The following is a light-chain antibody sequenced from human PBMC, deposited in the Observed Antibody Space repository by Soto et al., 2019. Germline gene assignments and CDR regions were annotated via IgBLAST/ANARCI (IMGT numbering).Light chain of an antibody. CDR2: GAS. Sequence: EIVLTQSPGTLSLSPGDRATLSCRASQSVDTSYLGWYQQKPGQAPRLLIYGASTRATGIPARFSGSGSGTEFTLTISSLQSEDFAVYYCQQYNKWPPWTFGQGTKVDIK. V-gene: IGKV3-15*01. J-gene: IGKJ1*01. CDR3: QQYNKWPPWT. CDR1: QSVDTSY.